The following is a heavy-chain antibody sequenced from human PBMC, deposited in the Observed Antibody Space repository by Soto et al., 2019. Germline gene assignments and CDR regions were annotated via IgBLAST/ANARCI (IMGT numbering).Heavy chain of an antibody. Sequence: WGSLRLSCAASGFNFNTYWMYWVRQAPGKGLEWVANIDTDGSRKNYVDSVKGRFIISRDNAKNSLLLQMNSLRADDTAVYYCGRVPLDGNYANGVDVWGKGTTVTVSP. CDR1: GFNFNTYW. CDR2: IDTDGSRK. V-gene: IGHV3-7*03. D-gene: IGHD4-17*01. CDR3: GRVPLDGNYANGVDV. J-gene: IGHJ6*04.